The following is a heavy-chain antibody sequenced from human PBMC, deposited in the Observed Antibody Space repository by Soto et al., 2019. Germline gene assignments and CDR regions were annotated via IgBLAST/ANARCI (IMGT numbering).Heavy chain of an antibody. Sequence: SVKVSCKASGGTFSSYAISWVRQAPGQGLEWMGGIIPIFGTANYAQKFQGRVTITADESTSTAYMELSSLRSEDTAVYYCARTLSVAGLNYYYYGMDVWGPGATVTVYS. J-gene: IGHJ6*02. CDR1: GGTFSSYA. CDR3: ARTLSVAGLNYYYYGMDV. V-gene: IGHV1-69*13. D-gene: IGHD6-19*01. CDR2: IIPIFGTA.